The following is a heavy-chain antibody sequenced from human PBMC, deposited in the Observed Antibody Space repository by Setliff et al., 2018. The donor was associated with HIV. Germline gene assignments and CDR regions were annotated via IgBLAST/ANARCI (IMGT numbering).Heavy chain of an antibody. CDR1: GDSISGYY. D-gene: IGHD6-19*01. CDR3: ARVIMAVAGTPYHFWFDP. J-gene: IGHJ5*02. CDR2: MHTSGNT. V-gene: IGHV4-4*07. Sequence: KTSETLSLTCTSSGDSISGYYWSWIRQPAGKGLEWIGRMHTSGNTNYNPSLKSRVTMSVDTSKNQFSLRLSSVTAADPAVYYCARVIMAVAGTPYHFWFDPWGQGTLVTVSS.